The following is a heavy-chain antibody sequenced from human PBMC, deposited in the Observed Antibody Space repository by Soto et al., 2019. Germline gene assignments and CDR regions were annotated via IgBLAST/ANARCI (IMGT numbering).Heavy chain of an antibody. Sequence: EVQLLESGGGLVQPGGSLRLSCAASGFTFSSYAMSWVRQAPGKGLEWVSAISGSGGSTYYADSVKGRFTISRDNSKNTLYLQMNSLRAEDTAVYYCAKDRLAGGYDSSGYDYWGKGTLVTVSS. CDR2: ISGSGGST. V-gene: IGHV3-23*01. J-gene: IGHJ4*02. D-gene: IGHD3-22*01. CDR1: GFTFSSYA. CDR3: AKDRLAGGYDSSGYDY.